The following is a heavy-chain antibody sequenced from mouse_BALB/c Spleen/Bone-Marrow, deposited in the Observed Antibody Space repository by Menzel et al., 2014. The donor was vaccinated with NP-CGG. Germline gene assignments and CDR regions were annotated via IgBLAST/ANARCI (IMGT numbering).Heavy chain of an antibody. CDR2: INPYNDGT. CDR3: ARGGYGNVYYAMDY. J-gene: IGHJ4*01. V-gene: IGHV1-14*01. D-gene: IGHD2-10*02. Sequence: EVQLQESGPELVKPGASVKMSCKASGYTFTSYVMHWVKQKPGQGLEWIGYINPYNDGTKYNEKFKGKATLTSDKSSSTAYMELSSLTSEDSAVYYCARGGYGNVYYAMDYWGQGTSVTVSS. CDR1: GYTFTSYV.